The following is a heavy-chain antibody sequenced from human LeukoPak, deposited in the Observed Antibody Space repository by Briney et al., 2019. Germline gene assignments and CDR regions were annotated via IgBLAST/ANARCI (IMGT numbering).Heavy chain of an antibody. CDR1: GYTFTSYG. CDR3: ARLYGDYRSALLPSPYFDY. V-gene: IGHV1-18*01. Sequence: ASVKVSCKASGYTFTSYGISWVRQAPGQGLEGMVWISAYNGNTKYAQTLQGSVTMTTDTSTRTAYMELRSLRSDDTAVYYCARLYGDYRSALLPSPYFDYWGQGTLVTVSS. J-gene: IGHJ4*02. CDR2: ISAYNGNT. D-gene: IGHD4-17*01.